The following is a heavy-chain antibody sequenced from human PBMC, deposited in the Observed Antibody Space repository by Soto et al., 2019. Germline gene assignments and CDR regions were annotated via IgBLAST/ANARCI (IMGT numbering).Heavy chain of an antibody. J-gene: IGHJ5*02. V-gene: IGHV4-59*12. CDR2: IYYSGST. CDR3: ARVFSDSSSFFDH. Sequence: SETLSLTCTVSGGSISSYYWSWIRQPPGKGLEWIGYIYYSGSTNYNPSLKSRVTISVDTSKNQFSLKLSSVTAADTAVYYCARVFSDSSSFFDHWGQGTLVTVSS. D-gene: IGHD6-13*01. CDR1: GGSISSYY.